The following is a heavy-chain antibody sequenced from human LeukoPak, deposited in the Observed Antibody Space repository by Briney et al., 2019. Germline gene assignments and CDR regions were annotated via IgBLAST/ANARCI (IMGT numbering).Heavy chain of an antibody. CDR1: GFTFSSYW. J-gene: IGHJ4*02. Sequence: PGGSLRLSCAASGFTFSSYWMSWVRQAPGEGLEWVANIKQDGSEKYYVDSVKGRFTISRDNAKNSLYLQMNSLRAEDTAVYYCAREVLYSNGWNLPAIPDYWGQGTLVTVSS. V-gene: IGHV3-7*01. D-gene: IGHD6-19*01. CDR2: IKQDGSEK. CDR3: AREVLYSNGWNLPAIPDY.